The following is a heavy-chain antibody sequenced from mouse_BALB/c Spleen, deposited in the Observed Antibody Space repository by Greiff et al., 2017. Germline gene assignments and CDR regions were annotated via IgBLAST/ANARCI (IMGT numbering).Heavy chain of an antibody. Sequence: QVQLKESGAELARPGASVKMSCKASGYTFTSYTMHWVKQRPGQGLEWIGYINPSSGYTNYNQKFKDKATLTADKSSSTAYMQLSSLTSEDSAVYYCAPYDGGLDYWGQGTTLTVSS. CDR2: INPSSGYT. J-gene: IGHJ2*01. D-gene: IGHD2-3*01. V-gene: IGHV1-4*01. CDR3: APYDGGLDY. CDR1: GYTFTSYT.